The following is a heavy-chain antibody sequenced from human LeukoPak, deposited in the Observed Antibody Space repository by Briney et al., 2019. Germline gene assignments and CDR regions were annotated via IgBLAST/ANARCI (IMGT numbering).Heavy chain of an antibody. CDR1: GGSISSGGYS. Sequence: PSETLSLTCTVSGGSISSGGYSWSWIRQPPGKGLEWIGYIYYSGSTYYNPSLKSRVTISVDTSKNQFSLKLSSVTAADTAVYYCAGSQTGTTVGWFDPWGQGTLVTVSS. V-gene: IGHV4-31*03. CDR2: IYYSGST. D-gene: IGHD1-7*01. CDR3: AGSQTGTTVGWFDP. J-gene: IGHJ5*02.